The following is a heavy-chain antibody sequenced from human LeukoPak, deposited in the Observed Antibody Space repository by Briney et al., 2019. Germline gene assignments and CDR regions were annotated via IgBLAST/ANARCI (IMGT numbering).Heavy chain of an antibody. V-gene: IGHV3-23*01. D-gene: IGHD4-17*01. CDR3: AKGMTTVTTPCDY. CDR2: ISGSGGST. J-gene: IGHJ4*02. CDR1: AFTFSSYA. Sequence: GGSLRLSCAASAFTFSSYAMSWVRQAPGKGLEWVSAISGSGGSTYYADSVKGRFTISRDNAKNTLYLQMNSLRAEDTAVYYCAKGMTTVTTPCDYWGQGTLVTVSS.